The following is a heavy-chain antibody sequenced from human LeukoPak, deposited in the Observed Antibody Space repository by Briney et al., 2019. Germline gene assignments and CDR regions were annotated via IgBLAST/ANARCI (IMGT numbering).Heavy chain of an antibody. Sequence: GGSLRLSCAASEFTFSSYAMNWVRQAPGKELEWVSTISGSDGSTYYADSVKGRFTISRDNSKNTLYLQMNSLRAEDTAVYYCAKSKVVAATMGRFDYWGQGTLVTVSS. V-gene: IGHV3-23*01. J-gene: IGHJ4*02. CDR2: ISGSDGST. CDR3: AKSKVVAATMGRFDY. CDR1: EFTFSSYA. D-gene: IGHD2-15*01.